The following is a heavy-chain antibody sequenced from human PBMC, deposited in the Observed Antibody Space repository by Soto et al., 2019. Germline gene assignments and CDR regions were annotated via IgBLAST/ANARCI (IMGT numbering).Heavy chain of an antibody. Sequence: SETLSLTCTVSGSSISSSSYYWCWIRQPPGKGLEWIGSIYYSGSTYYNPSLKSRVTISVDTSKNQFSLKLSSVTAADTAVYYCARHGVEYSSSSHYYYYMDVWGKGTTVT. CDR3: ARHGVEYSSSSHYYYYMDV. V-gene: IGHV4-39*01. CDR2: IYYSGST. J-gene: IGHJ6*03. D-gene: IGHD6-6*01. CDR1: GSSISSSSYY.